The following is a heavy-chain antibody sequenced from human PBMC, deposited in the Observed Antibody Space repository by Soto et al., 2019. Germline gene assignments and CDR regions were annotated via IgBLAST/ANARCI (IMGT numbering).Heavy chain of an antibody. J-gene: IGHJ4*02. CDR1: GGTFSSYT. V-gene: IGHV1-69*02. Sequence: QVQLVQSGAEVKKHGSSVKVSCKASGGTFSSYTISWVRQAPGQGLEWMGRIIPSLGIANYAQKFQGRATITADKSTSTAYMERSSLRSEDTAVYYSVMEYCSSTSCYRDYWGQGTLVTVSS. CDR2: IIPSLGIA. CDR3: VMEYCSSTSCYRDY. D-gene: IGHD2-2*02.